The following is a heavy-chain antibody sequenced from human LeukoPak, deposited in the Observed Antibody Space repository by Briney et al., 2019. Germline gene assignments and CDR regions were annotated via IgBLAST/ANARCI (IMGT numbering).Heavy chain of an antibody. D-gene: IGHD2-15*01. J-gene: IGHJ5*02. V-gene: IGHV4-61*01. CDR3: ARAVVVVAATFWFDP. CDR2: IYYSGST. CDR1: GGSVSSGSYY. Sequence: SETLSLTCTVSGGSVSSGSYYWSWIRQPPGKGLEWIGYIYYSGSTNYNPSLKGRVTISVDMSKNQFSLKLSSVTAADTAVYYCARAVVVVAATFWFDPWGQGTLVTVSS.